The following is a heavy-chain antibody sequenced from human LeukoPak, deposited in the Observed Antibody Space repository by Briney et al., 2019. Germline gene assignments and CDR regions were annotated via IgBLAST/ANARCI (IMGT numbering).Heavy chain of an antibody. J-gene: IGHJ4*02. V-gene: IGHV4-59*01. D-gene: IGHD6-19*01. CDR1: GGSISTYY. CDR2: IYNSGST. CDR3: ARGYSSGWYGELYY. Sequence: SGTLSLTCSVSGGSISTYYWSWIRQSPGKGLEWIGNIYNSGSTNYNPSLKSRVTISVDTSKNQFSLKLTSVTAADTAVYYCARGYSSGWYGELYYWGQGTLVTVSS.